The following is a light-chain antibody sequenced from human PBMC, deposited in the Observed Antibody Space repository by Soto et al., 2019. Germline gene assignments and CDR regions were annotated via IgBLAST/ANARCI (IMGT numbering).Light chain of an antibody. CDR1: QTISSW. CDR3: QQYNSYS. Sequence: DIQMTQSPSTLSASVGDRVTITCRASQTISSWLAWYQQKPGKAPKLLIYDASSLESGVPSRFSGRGSGTQFTLTISSLQPDDFATYYCQQYNSYSFGQGTK. CDR2: DAS. V-gene: IGKV1-5*01. J-gene: IGKJ1*01.